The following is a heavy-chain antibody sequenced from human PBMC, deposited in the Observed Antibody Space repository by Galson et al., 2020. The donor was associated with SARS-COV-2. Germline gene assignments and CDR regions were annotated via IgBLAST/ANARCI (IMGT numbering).Heavy chain of an antibody. Sequence: GESLKTPCAASGVSFRRYWMSWVRQAPGKGLAWVASIKEDGNEKYYVDSVRGRFTISRDNAKKSVHLQMNSLRAEDTAVYLCARDVIAVAGAFDYWGQGTLVTVSS. CDR2: IKEDGNEK. CDR3: ARDVIAVAGAFDY. J-gene: IGHJ4*02. V-gene: IGHV3-7*01. CDR1: GVSFRRYW. D-gene: IGHD6-19*01.